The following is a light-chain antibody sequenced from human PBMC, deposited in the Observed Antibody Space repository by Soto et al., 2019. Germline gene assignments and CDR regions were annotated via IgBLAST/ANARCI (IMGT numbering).Light chain of an antibody. Sequence: DTQMTQNRSTQCGVCEESITMTSRASQSISTRLAWYQQKPGKAPKLLIYDASSLESGVPSRFSGSACGTEFTLTISSLQPDDFATYYCQQYDNYRAFGQGTKVDIK. CDR1: QSISTR. CDR3: QQYDNYRA. CDR2: DAS. J-gene: IGKJ1*01. V-gene: IGKV1-5*01.